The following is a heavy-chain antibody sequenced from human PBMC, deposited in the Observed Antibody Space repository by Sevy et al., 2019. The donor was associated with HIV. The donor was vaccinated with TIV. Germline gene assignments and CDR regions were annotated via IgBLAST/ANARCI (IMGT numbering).Heavy chain of an antibody. Sequence: GGSLRLSCAASGFASGFTFSSFAMSWVRQLPGKGLEWVSTINGRGGSTYYADSVKGRFTLSRDNSNNALFLQMDSLTPQDTALYYSARPTPRIAPSSAAFFDSWGHGTLVTVSS. CDR2: INGRGGST. V-gene: IGHV3-23*01. J-gene: IGHJ4*01. CDR1: GFTFSSFA. D-gene: IGHD6-6*01. CDR3: ARPTPRIAPSSAAFFDS.